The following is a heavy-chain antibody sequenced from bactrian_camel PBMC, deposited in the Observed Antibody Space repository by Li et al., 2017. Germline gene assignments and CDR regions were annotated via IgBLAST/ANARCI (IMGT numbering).Heavy chain of an antibody. Sequence: HVQLVESGGGLVQPGGSLRLSCAASGFTFSNYWMYWVRQAPGKGLEWVSTINSAGVSTYYADSVEGRSTISRDNAKSTVYLRMNSLNFEDTAVYYCARYRYGAGYKIWGQGTQVTVS. CDR1: GFTFSNYW. V-gene: IGHV3S1*01. CDR2: INSAGVST. CDR3: ARYRYGAGYKI. D-gene: IGHD5*01. J-gene: IGHJ4*01.